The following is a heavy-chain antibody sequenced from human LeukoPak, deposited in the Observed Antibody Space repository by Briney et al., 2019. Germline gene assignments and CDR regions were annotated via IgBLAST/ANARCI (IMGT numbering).Heavy chain of an antibody. V-gene: IGHV3-21*01. CDR2: ISSSSSYI. Sequence: GGSLRLSCAASGFTFSSYSMNWVRQAPGKGLEWVSSISSSSSYIYYADSVKGRFTISRDNARNSLYLQMNSLRAEDTAVYYCARDPTLRYFDWLTYWGQGTLVTVSS. D-gene: IGHD3-9*01. J-gene: IGHJ4*02. CDR1: GFTFSSYS. CDR3: ARDPTLRYFDWLTY.